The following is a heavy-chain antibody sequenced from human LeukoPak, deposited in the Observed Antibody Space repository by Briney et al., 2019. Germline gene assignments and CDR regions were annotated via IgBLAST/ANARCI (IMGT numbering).Heavy chain of an antibody. D-gene: IGHD2-8*01. J-gene: IGHJ6*02. CDR1: GFTFSSYW. V-gene: IGHV3-7*01. CDR3: ARDGPNIVLMVYALYYYYYGMDV. Sequence: PGGSLRLSCAASGFTFSSYWMSWVRQAPGKGLEGGANIKQDGSEKYYVDSVKGRFTISRDKDKNSLYLQMNSLRAEDTAVYYCARDGPNIVLMVYALYYYYYGMDVWGQGTTVTVSS. CDR2: IKQDGSEK.